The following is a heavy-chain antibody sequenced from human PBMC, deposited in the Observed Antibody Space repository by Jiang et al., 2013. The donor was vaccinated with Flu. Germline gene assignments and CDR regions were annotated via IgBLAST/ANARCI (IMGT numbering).Heavy chain of an antibody. CDR1: GFSLSTSGVG. CDR3: AHRRGIPVPGGFDC. J-gene: IGHJ4*02. D-gene: IGHD6-19*01. CDR2: IYWDDDK. Sequence: KPTQTLTLTCTFSGFSLSTSGVGVGWIRQPPGKALGWLALIYWDDDKRYSPSLKSRLTITKDTSKNQVVLTMTNMDPVDTATYYCAHRRGIPVPGGFDCWGQGTLVTVSS. V-gene: IGHV2-5*02.